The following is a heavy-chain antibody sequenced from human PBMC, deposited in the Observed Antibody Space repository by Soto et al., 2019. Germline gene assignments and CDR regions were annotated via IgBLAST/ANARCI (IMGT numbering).Heavy chain of an antibody. D-gene: IGHD3-16*02. CDR2: TYYRSKWYN. J-gene: IGHJ6*02. V-gene: IGHV6-1*01. CDR3: ASDPGDYVWGRYRTRGGTYYGMDG. CDR1: GDSVSSNSAA. Sequence: SQTLSLTCAISGDSVSSNSAAWNWIRQSPSRGLEWLGRTYYRSKWYNDYAVSVKSRITINPDTSKNQFSLQLNSVTPEDTAVSYCASDPGDYVWGRYRTRGGTYYGMDGWGQGTTVTVSS.